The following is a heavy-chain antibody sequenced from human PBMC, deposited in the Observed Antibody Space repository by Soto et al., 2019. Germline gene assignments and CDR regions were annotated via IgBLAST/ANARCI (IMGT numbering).Heavy chain of an antibody. Sequence: ASVKVSCKASGYTFTSYGISWVRQAPGQGLEWMGWISAYNGNTNYAQKLQGRVTMTTDTSTSTAYMELRSLRSDDTAVYYCARDLEIAVAGPYGMDVWGPGTTVTVSS. J-gene: IGHJ6*02. CDR3: ARDLEIAVAGPYGMDV. V-gene: IGHV1-18*04. D-gene: IGHD6-19*01. CDR2: ISAYNGNT. CDR1: GYTFTSYG.